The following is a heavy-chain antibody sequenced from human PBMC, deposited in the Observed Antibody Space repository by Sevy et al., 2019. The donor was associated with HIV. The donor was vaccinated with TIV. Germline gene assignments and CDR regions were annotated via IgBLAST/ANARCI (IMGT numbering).Heavy chain of an antibody. D-gene: IGHD3-22*01. J-gene: IGHJ4*02. Sequence: GGSLRLSCAASGFTFSSYAMSWVRQAPGKGLEWVSAISGSGYLTYYTDSVKGRFTISSGNSKNTLYLQMNSMRAEDKAVYYCAKEGEGYYYDSSGLFDYWGQGTLVTVSS. V-gene: IGHV3-23*01. CDR3: AKEGEGYYYDSSGLFDY. CDR2: ISGSGYLT. CDR1: GFTFSSYA.